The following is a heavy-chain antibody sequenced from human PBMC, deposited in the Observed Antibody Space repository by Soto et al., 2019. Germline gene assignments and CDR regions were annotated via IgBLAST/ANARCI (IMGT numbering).Heavy chain of an antibody. D-gene: IGHD6-13*01. CDR2: INHSGST. J-gene: IGHJ6*02. V-gene: IGHV4-34*01. CDR3: AKAGEQQLYGYYGMDV. CDR1: GGSFSGYY. Sequence: PSETLSLTCAVYGGSFSGYYWSWIRQPPGKGLEWIGEINHSGSTNYNPSLKSRVTISVDTSKNQFSLKLSSVTAADTAVYYCAKAGEQQLYGYYGMDVWGQGTTVTVSS.